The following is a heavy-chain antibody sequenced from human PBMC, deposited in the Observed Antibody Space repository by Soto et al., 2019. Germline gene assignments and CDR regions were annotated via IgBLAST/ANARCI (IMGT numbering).Heavy chain of an antibody. CDR2: IKPDGSAT. D-gene: IGHD2-21*02. CDR3: ARAGYCGPGCYYYFDY. Sequence: GGSLRLSCAVSGFTFGSYWMNWVRLVPGKGLEWVAYIKPDGSATYYVDSVKGRFTISRDNAKNSLYLQMNSLRVEDTSVYYCARAGYCGPGCYYYFDYWGQGTLVTVSS. J-gene: IGHJ4*02. CDR1: GFTFGSYW. V-gene: IGHV3-7*01.